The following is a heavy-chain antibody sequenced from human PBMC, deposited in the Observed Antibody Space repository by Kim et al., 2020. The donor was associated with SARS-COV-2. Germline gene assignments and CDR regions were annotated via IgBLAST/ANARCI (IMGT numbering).Heavy chain of an antibody. CDR3: ARGGNVLRYFDWPPLDY. Sequence: LKSRVTISVDTSKNQFSLKLSSVTAADTAVYYCARGGNVLRYFDWPPLDYWGQGTLVTVSS. J-gene: IGHJ4*02. V-gene: IGHV4-34*01. D-gene: IGHD3-9*01.